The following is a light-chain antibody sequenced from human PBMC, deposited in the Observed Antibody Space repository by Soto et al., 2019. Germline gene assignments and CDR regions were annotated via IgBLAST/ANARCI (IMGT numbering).Light chain of an antibody. CDR2: EGS. J-gene: IGLJ3*02. CDR1: SSDVGSHNL. CDR3: CSYAGSSTWV. V-gene: IGLV2-23*01. Sequence: QSALTQPASVSGSPGQSITISCTGTSSDVGSHNLVSWYQQHPGKAPKVMIYEGSKRPSGVSNRFSGSKSGNTASLTISGLQAEDEADYYCCSYAGSSTWVFGGGTQLTVL.